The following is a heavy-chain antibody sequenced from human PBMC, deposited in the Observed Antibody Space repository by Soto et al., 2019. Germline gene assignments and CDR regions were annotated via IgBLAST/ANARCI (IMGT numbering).Heavy chain of an antibody. V-gene: IGHV4-39*02. CDR2: IFYSGST. CDR3: ARYYDSSSTYYFDD. Sequence: QLQLQESGPGLVKPSETLSLTCTVSGGSISGRNYYWGWIRQSPGKGLEWIGNIFYSGSTYYNPSLKSRVTRSVDTSKNHFSLKLSSVTAADTAVYYCARYYDSSSTYYFDDWGQGTLVTVSS. D-gene: IGHD3-22*01. CDR1: GGSISGRNYY. J-gene: IGHJ4*02.